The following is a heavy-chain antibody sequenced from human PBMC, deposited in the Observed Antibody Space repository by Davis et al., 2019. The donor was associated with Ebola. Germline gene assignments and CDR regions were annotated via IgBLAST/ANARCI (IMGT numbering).Heavy chain of an antibody. D-gene: IGHD4-11*01. CDR3: ARGKVSNYVPYYYYGMDV. J-gene: IGHJ6*02. V-gene: IGHV4-34*01. CDR2: IHHSGSP. Sequence: SETLSLTCAVYAGSFSGHYWSWIRQPPGKGLEWIGEIHHSGSPNYNPSLKSRVTISVDTSKNQFSLKLSSVTAADTAVYYCARGKVSNYVPYYYYGMDVWGQGTTVTVSS. CDR1: AGSFSGHY.